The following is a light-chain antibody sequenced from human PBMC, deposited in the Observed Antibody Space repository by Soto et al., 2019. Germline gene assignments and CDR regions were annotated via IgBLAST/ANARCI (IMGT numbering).Light chain of an antibody. CDR1: SSDVGGYNF. V-gene: IGLV2-11*01. J-gene: IGLJ2*01. CDR2: EVS. CDR3: CSYAGSYTFGV. Sequence: QSVLTQPASVSGSPGQSITISCTGTSSDVGGYNFVSWYQHHPDKAPKLIIFEVSNRPSGVPDRFSGSKSGNTASLTISGLQAEDEADYYCCSYAGSYTFGVFGGGTKVTVL.